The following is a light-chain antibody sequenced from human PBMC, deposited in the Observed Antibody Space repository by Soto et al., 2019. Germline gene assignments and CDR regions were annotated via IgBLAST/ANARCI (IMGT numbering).Light chain of an antibody. CDR2: TAS. CDR3: LQYGSSPHT. V-gene: IGKV3-20*01. Sequence: EIVLTQSLGTLSLSPGETASLSCRASQSVSSNYLAWFQQKPGQAPRLLISTASSRATGIPDRFSGSGSGTDFTLTITRLDPEDFAVYYCLQYGSSPHTFGQGTRLEIK. CDR1: QSVSSNY. J-gene: IGKJ5*01.